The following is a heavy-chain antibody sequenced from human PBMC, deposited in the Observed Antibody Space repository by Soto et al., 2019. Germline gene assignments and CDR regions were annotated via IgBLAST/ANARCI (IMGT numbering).Heavy chain of an antibody. CDR3: VKEKSVMYSGYDAFDI. Sequence: GGSLRLSCTASGFAFNSCEMDWVRQAPGKGLEWVAYIKSGASTIFYTASVKGRFTISRDDVKNVLYLEMNSLRAEDTAVYYCVKEKSVMYSGYDAFDIWGQGTTVTVSS. D-gene: IGHD5-12*01. CDR1: GFAFNSCE. CDR2: IKSGASTI. V-gene: IGHV3-48*03. J-gene: IGHJ3*02.